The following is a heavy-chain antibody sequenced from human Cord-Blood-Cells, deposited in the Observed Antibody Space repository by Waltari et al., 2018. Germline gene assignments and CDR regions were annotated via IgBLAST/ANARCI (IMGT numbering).Heavy chain of an antibody. V-gene: IGHV3-53*04. CDR1: GFTVSSNY. Sequence: EVQLVESGGGLVQPGGSLRLSCAASGFTVSSNYMSWVRQAPGKGLEWVSVIYSGGSTYYAGSVKGRFTISRHNSKNTLYLQMNSLRAEDTAVYYCARTISRYFDYWGQGTLVTVSS. J-gene: IGHJ4*02. CDR2: IYSGGST. CDR3: ARTISRYFDY. D-gene: IGHD3-9*01.